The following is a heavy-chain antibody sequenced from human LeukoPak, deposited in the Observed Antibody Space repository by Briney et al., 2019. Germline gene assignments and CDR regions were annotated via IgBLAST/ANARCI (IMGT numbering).Heavy chain of an antibody. CDR1: GYIFTDYY. D-gene: IGHD2-21*01. CDR2: LNPNTGVT. V-gene: IGHV1-2*02. CDR3: ATFRPGGYFHN. Sequence: ASVKVSCKASGYIFTDYYIHWVRQAPGQGLEWMGWLNPNTGVTKYAENFQGRVTMTRETSITTAYMEVTRLRSDDTAVYYCATFRPGGYFHNWGRGTLVTVSS. J-gene: IGHJ1*01.